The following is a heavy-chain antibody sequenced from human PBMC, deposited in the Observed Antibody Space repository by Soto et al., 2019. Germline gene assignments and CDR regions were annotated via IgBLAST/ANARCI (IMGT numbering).Heavy chain of an antibody. CDR1: GFTVSSNY. D-gene: IGHD3-22*01. J-gene: IGHJ5*02. V-gene: IGHV3-53*01. CDR3: ARAKYYYDSHTGGWFDH. Sequence: GGSLRLSCVVSGFTVSSNYISWVRQAPWKGLEWVSAIYSDGSTYYADSVKGRFIISRDNSKNTLYLHMNSLRAEDTAVYYCARAKYYYDSHTGGWFDHWGKGTLVTAPQ. CDR2: IYSDGST.